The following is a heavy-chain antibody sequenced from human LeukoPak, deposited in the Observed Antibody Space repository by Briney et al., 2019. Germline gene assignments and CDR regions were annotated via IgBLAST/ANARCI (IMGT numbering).Heavy chain of an antibody. D-gene: IGHD2-21*02. Sequence: GGSLRLSCTAFGFIFDDYAMRWVRHAPGKGLEWVSGISYNSDTIDYADSVRGRFTISRDNAKNSLYLQMNSLRGEDTAFYYCAKDYCGGDCYSGWYFDLWGRGTLVTVSS. V-gene: IGHV3-9*01. CDR2: ISYNSDTI. J-gene: IGHJ2*01. CDR3: AKDYCGGDCYSGWYFDL. CDR1: GFIFDDYA.